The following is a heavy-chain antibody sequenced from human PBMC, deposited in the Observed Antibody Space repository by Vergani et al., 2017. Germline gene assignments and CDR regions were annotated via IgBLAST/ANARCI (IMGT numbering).Heavy chain of an antibody. CDR2: ISSSSSYI. CDR3: ARDIVVVVAASGGMDV. CDR1: GFTFSSYS. J-gene: IGHJ6*02. D-gene: IGHD2-15*01. V-gene: IGHV3-21*01. Sequence: EVQLVESGGGLVKPGGSLRLSCAASGFTFSSYSMYWVRQAPGKGLEWVSSISSSSSYIYYADSVKGRVTISRDNAKNSLYLQMNSLRAEDTAVYYCARDIVVVVAASGGMDVWGQGTTVTVSS.